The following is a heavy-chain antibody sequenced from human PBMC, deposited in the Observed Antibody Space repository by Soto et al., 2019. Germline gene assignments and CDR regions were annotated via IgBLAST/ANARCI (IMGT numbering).Heavy chain of an antibody. Sequence: QVQLQESGPRLVKPSETLSLTCTVSGGSMSNYYWNWIRQPPGKGLEWIGYIYYSGSTNYNPSLKSRVTISLDTPNNKFSLKLSSVIAADTAVYYCARVSRRYCSGDRCHFDLWGQGTLVTVSS. CDR3: ARVSRRYCSGDRCHFDL. CDR1: GGSMSNYY. J-gene: IGHJ4*02. CDR2: IYYSGST. D-gene: IGHD2-15*01. V-gene: IGHV4-59*01.